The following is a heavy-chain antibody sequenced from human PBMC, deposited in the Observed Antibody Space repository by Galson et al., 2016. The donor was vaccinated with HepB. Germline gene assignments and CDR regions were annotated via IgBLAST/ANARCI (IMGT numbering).Heavy chain of an antibody. J-gene: IGHJ4*02. Sequence: SVKVSCKASGGSFNNNAITWVRQAPGQGLEWMGIINPSGGSTSYAQKFQGRVTVTRDTSTSTVYMELSSLRSEDTAVYYCARGTGTGGYFDYWGQGTLVTVSS. CDR2: INPSGGST. D-gene: IGHD3/OR15-3a*01. CDR3: ARGTGTGGYFDY. CDR1: GGSFNNNA. V-gene: IGHV1-46*02.